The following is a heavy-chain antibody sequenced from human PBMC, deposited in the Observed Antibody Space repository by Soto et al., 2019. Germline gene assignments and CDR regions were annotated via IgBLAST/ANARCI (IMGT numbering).Heavy chain of an antibody. CDR1: GGSVSSGSYY. J-gene: IGHJ5*02. CDR3: ARGRPYYYGSGTSTYHYNWFDP. CDR2: IYYSGST. V-gene: IGHV4-61*01. D-gene: IGHD3-10*01. Sequence: PSETLSLTCTVSGGSVSSGSYYWSWIRQPPGKGLEWIGYIYYSGSTNYNPSLKSRVTISVDTSKNQFSLKLSSVTAADTAVYYCARGRPYYYGSGTSTYHYNWFDPWGQGTLVTVSS.